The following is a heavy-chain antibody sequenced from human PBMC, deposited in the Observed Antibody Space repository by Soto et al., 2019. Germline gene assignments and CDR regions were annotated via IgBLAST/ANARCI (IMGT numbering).Heavy chain of an antibody. V-gene: IGHV2-5*02. Sequence: QITLKESGPTLVKPTQTLTLTCTFSGFSLSTTGVGVGGIRQPPVKALEWLALIFWDDDKRYSPSLKSRLTITKHNSKNQVVLTMTNMDPVDTATYYCASSTGYRIFDCWGQGTLVAVSS. J-gene: IGHJ4*02. CDR1: GFSLSTTGVG. CDR3: ASSTGYRIFDC. D-gene: IGHD3-9*01. CDR2: IFWDDDK.